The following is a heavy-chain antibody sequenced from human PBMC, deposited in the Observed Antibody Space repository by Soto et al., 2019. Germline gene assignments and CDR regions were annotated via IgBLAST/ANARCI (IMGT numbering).Heavy chain of an antibody. CDR1: GGSISSSSHY. Sequence: SETLSLTCTVSGGSISSSSHYWDWIRQPPGKGLEWIVSIYYSGSTYYNPSLKSRVTISIDTSKNQFSLKLNSVIAADTAVYYCARRSSPFNWFDPWGQGTLVTVSS. CDR3: ARRSSPFNWFDP. CDR2: IYYSGST. V-gene: IGHV4-39*01. J-gene: IGHJ5*02.